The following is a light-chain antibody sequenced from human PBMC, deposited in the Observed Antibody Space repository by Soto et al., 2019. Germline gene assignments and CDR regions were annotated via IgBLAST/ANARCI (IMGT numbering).Light chain of an antibody. V-gene: IGKV3-20*01. J-gene: IGKJ1*01. CDR1: QSVRSSY. CDR3: RHYGSFPTT. Sequence: EIVLTQSPGTLSLSPGERATLSCRASQSVRSSYLGWYQQRPGQAPMLLIYGASSRDTGIPDRFRGSGPGTDFTVTICRLEREDFSVYYCRHYGSFPTTFGQGPKVEVK. CDR2: GAS.